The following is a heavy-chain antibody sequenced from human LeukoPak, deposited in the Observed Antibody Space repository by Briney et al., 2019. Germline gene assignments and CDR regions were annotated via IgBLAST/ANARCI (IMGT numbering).Heavy chain of an antibody. CDR2: INPNSGGT. J-gene: IGHJ4*02. D-gene: IGHD2-2*01. Sequence: ASVKVSCKASGYTFTGYYMHRGRQAPGQGLEWMGWINPNSGGTNYAQKFQGRATMTRDTSISTAYMELSRLRSDDTAVYYCARDVEEYCSSTSCYIVDYWGQGTLVTVSS. V-gene: IGHV1-2*02. CDR1: GYTFTGYY. CDR3: ARDVEEYCSSTSCYIVDY.